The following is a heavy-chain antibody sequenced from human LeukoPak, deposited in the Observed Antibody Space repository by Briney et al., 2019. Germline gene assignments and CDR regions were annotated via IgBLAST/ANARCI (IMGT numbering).Heavy chain of an antibody. D-gene: IGHD6-13*01. Sequence: PSETLSLTCAVYGGSFSGYYRSWIRQPPGKGLEWIGEINHSGSTNYNPSLKSRVTISVDTPKNQFSLKLSSVTAADTAVYYCARAPSSSWYLVYWGQGTLVTVSS. J-gene: IGHJ4*02. CDR3: ARAPSSSWYLVY. CDR2: INHSGST. V-gene: IGHV4-34*01. CDR1: GGSFSGYY.